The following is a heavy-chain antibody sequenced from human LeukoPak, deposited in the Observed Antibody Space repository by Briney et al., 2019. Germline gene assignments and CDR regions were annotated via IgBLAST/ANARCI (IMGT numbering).Heavy chain of an antibody. Sequence: ASVKVSCKASGYTLTRYFIHWVRQAPGQGLEWMGIINPNGGSTSYPQKFQGRVTMTRDTSTNTVYMELSSLKSEDTAVYYCTTDPPGKVGVPDYWGQGTLVTVSS. V-gene: IGHV1-46*01. CDR3: TTDPPGKVGVPDY. CDR1: GYTLTRYF. D-gene: IGHD1-26*01. CDR2: INPNGGST. J-gene: IGHJ4*02.